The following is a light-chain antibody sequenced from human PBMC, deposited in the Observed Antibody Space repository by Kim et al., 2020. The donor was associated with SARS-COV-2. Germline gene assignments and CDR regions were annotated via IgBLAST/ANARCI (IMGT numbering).Light chain of an antibody. J-gene: IGKJ2*01. CDR2: WAS. Sequence: DIVMTQSPESLAVSLGERATINCKSSQSVVYSSNNKNYLAWYQHKPGQPPKLLISWASTRESGVPERFSGSGYGTDFTLTINSLQAEDVAVYYCQQQADTPYTFGQENKLEI. CDR3: QQQADTPYT. CDR1: QSVVYSSNNKNY. V-gene: IGKV4-1*01.